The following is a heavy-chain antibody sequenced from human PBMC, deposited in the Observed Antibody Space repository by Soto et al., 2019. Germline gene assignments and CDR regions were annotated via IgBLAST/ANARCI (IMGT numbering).Heavy chain of an antibody. CDR3: ARDGGSIDS. J-gene: IGHJ4*02. CDR1: GFTFTSYW. V-gene: IGHV3-74*01. Sequence: EVQLVESGGGLVKPGGSLRLSCAASGFTFTSYWMHWVRQAPGKGLVWVSRINTDGSSTNYADSVKGRFTISRDNAKNRLQRKRISLTAEDTSVYYCARDGGSIDSGGQAPLASVPS. D-gene: IGHD2-15*01. CDR2: INTDGSST.